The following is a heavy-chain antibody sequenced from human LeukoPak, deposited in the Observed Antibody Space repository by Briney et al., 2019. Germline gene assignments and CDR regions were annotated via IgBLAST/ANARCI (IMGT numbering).Heavy chain of an antibody. V-gene: IGHV4-39*07. D-gene: IGHD3-22*01. CDR2: TYYSGST. CDR3: ARDAPHYYDSTVEQSHWYFDL. Sequence: SETLSLTCTVSCGSISSSSYYWGWIRQPPGKGLEWIGSTYYSGSTYYNPSLKSRVTISVDTSKNQFSLKLSSVTAADTAVYYCARDAPHYYDSTVEQSHWYFDLWGRGTLVTVSS. J-gene: IGHJ2*01. CDR1: CGSISSSSYY.